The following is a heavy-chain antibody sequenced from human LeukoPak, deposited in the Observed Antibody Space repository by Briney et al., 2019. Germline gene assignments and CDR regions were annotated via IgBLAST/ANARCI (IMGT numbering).Heavy chain of an antibody. CDR2: MSGSGGST. J-gene: IGHJ4*02. Sequence: GGSLRLACAASGFTFTSYAMSWVRQAPGKGLEWVSSMSGSGGSTYYADSVKGRCTISRDSSKNTLYLQMNSLRAEDTAVYYCAKDDHGGSGWRDYFDYWGQGSLVTVSS. CDR3: AKDDHGGSGWRDYFDY. D-gene: IGHD6-19*01. CDR1: GFTFTSYA. V-gene: IGHV3-23*01.